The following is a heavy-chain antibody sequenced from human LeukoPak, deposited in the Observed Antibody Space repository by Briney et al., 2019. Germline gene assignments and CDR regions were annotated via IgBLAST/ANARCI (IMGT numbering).Heavy chain of an antibody. J-gene: IGHJ6*02. V-gene: IGHV1-8*01. CDR1: GYTFTSSD. D-gene: IGHD5-24*01. Sequence: ASVRVCCKAAGYTFTSSDINWVREAGGQGLEGMGWMNPNSGNTGYAQKFQGRVTMTRNTSISRAYMELTSLRSEDTAVYYCARGGLQPYGIDVWGQGTTVTVSS. CDR2: MNPNSGNT. CDR3: ARGGLQPYGIDV.